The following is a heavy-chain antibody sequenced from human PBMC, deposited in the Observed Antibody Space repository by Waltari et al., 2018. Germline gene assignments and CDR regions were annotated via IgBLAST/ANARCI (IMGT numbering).Heavy chain of an antibody. CDR3: TRGGNYYFDY. CDR1: GFTFISSS. CDR2: INPDGRTT. V-gene: IGHV3-74*01. Sequence: VQLVESGGGLLQPGASLSLSCAASGFTFISSSLHWVRQPPGKGLVWVSRINPDGRTTNYADSVRGRFTISRDNAQNTVYLEMNSLRAEDTAVYFCTRGGNYYFDYWGRGTLVTVSS. D-gene: IGHD5-12*01. J-gene: IGHJ4*02.